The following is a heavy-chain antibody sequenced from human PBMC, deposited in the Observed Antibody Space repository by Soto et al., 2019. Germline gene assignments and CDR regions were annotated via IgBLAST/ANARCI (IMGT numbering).Heavy chain of an antibody. J-gene: IGHJ6*02. V-gene: IGHV5-51*01. D-gene: IGHD2-15*01. CDR2: IYPGDSDT. CDR3: ARHSDGRNLGYCSGGSCEDPYYYYYGMDV. Sequence: GESLKISCKGSGYSFTSYWIGWVRQIPGKGLEWMGIIYPGDSDTRYSPSFQGQVTISADKSISTAYLQWSSLKASDTAMYYCARHSDGRNLGYCSGGSCEDPYYYYYGMDVWGQGTTVTVSS. CDR1: GYSFTSYW.